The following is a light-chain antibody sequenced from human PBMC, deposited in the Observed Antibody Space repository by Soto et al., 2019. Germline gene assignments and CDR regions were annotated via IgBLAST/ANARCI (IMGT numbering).Light chain of an antibody. Sequence: DIQMTQSPSSLSASVGDRVTITCRASQSIGKHLNWYQQKPGKAPKFLIYASSSLQSGVPSRFRGSGSGTDFTLTINSLQPEDFATYYCQQGYTSAITFGQGTRLEI. CDR3: QQGYTSAIT. CDR2: ASS. CDR1: QSIGKH. V-gene: IGKV1-39*01. J-gene: IGKJ5*01.